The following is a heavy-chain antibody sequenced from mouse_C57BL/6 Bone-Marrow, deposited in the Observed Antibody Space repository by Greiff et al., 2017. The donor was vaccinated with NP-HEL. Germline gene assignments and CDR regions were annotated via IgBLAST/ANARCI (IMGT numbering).Heavy chain of an antibody. CDR3: ARGNYRYYAMDY. Sequence: QVQLQQPGTELVKPGASVKLSCKASGYTFTSYWMHWVKQRPGQGLEWIGNINPSNGGTNYNEKFKSKATLTVDKSSSTAYMQLSSLTAEDSAVYYCARGNYRYYAMDYWGQGTSVTVSS. CDR1: GYTFTSYW. V-gene: IGHV1-53*01. CDR2: INPSNGGT. J-gene: IGHJ4*01. D-gene: IGHD2-1*01.